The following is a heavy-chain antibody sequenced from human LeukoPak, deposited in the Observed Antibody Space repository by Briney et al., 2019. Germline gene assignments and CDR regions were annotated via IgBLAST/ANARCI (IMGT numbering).Heavy chain of an antibody. J-gene: IGHJ4*02. Sequence: PGGXLRLSCVASGFTFTTYWMHWVRQAPGKGLVWVSRINGDGSNSNYADSVKGRFTISRDNARNTLYLQMNGLRAEDTALYYCARTSPTSHFDFWGQGTLVTVSS. CDR2: INGDGSNS. CDR1: GFTFTTYW. D-gene: IGHD3-16*01. CDR3: ARTSPTSHFDF. V-gene: IGHV3-74*01.